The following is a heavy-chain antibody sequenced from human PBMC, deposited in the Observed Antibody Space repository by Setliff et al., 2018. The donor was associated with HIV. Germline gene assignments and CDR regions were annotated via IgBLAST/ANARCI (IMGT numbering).Heavy chain of an antibody. D-gene: IGHD5-12*01. CDR1: GGSISSGDYY. CDR2: IYYSGNT. V-gene: IGHV4-30-4*08. J-gene: IGHJ4*02. Sequence: TLSLTCTVSGGSISSGDYYWSWIRQPPGKGLEWIGYIYYSGNTYFNPALKSRITMSVDTSVDQFSLKLSSVTAADTAVYYCARVVVERATIFDFWGPGTLVTVSS. CDR3: ARVVVERATIFDF.